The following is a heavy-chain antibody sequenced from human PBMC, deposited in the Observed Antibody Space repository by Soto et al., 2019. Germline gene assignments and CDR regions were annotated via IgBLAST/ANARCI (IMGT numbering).Heavy chain of an antibody. CDR3: AHWGRNYDAFDI. V-gene: IGHV2-5*02. J-gene: IGHJ3*02. CDR2: IYWDDDK. Sequence: QITLKESGPTLVKPTQTLTLTCTFSGFSLSTSGVGVGWIRQPPGKALEWLALIYWDDDKRYSPYLKSRLTITKDTSKNQVVLTRTNMDPVDTATYYCAHWGRNYDAFDIWGQGTMVTVSS. D-gene: IGHD3-16*01. CDR1: GFSLSTSGVG.